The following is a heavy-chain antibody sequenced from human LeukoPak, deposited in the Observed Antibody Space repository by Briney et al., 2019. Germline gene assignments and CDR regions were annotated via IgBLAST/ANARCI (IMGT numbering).Heavy chain of an antibody. Sequence: KPGESLKISCKGSGYTFTSYWIGWVRQMPGKALEWMGIIYPGYSDTRYSPSFQGQVTISADKSINTAYLQWSTLKASDTAMYYCARGYYYDSSGYPDYWGQGTLVTVSS. CDR2: IYPGYSDT. CDR3: ARGYYYDSSGYPDY. V-gene: IGHV5-51*01. J-gene: IGHJ4*02. CDR1: GYTFTSYW. D-gene: IGHD3-22*01.